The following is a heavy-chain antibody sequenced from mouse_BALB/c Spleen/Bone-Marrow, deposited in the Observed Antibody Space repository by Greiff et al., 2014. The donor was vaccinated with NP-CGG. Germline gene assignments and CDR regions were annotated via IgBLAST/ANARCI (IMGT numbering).Heavy chain of an antibody. D-gene: IGHD2-14*01. J-gene: IGHJ4*01. CDR3: TRWGYAGDCYAMDY. CDR1: GFTFSSFG. Sequence: EVKLVESGGSLVQPGGSRKLSCAASGFTFSSFGMHWVRQAPEKGLEWVAYISSGSSSIYYTDTVKGRFTISRDNPKSTLFLQMTSLRSEDTAIYYCTRWGYAGDCYAMDYWGQGTSVTVSS. CDR2: ISSGSSSI. V-gene: IGHV5-17*02.